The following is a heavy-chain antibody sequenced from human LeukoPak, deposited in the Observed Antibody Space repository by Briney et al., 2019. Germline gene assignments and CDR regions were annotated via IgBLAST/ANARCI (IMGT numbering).Heavy chain of an antibody. J-gene: IGHJ3*02. V-gene: IGHV1-18*01. CDR3: ARRHYYGSGSYYILPFGALDI. CDR1: GYIFTTYD. CDR2: ISSYNGNA. Sequence: ASVKVSCKASGYIFTTYDITWARQAPGQGLEWMGWISSYNGNADYAQKFQGRVTMTTDKSTSTAYMELRSLRSDDTAVYYCARRHYYGSGSYYILPFGALDIWGQGTMVTVSS. D-gene: IGHD3-10*01.